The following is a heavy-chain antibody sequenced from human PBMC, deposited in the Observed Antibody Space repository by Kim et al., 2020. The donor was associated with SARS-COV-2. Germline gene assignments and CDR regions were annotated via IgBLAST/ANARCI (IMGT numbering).Heavy chain of an antibody. V-gene: IGHV7-4-1*02. CDR3: ARDLVDTAPCNAEYFQH. Sequence: ASVKVSCKASGYTFTSYAMNWVRQAPGQGLEWMGWINTNTGNPTYAQGFTGRLVFSLDTSVSTAYLQISSLKAEDTAVYYCARDLVDTAPCNAEYFQHWGQGTLVTVSS. D-gene: IGHD5-18*01. J-gene: IGHJ1*01. CDR1: GYTFTSYA. CDR2: INTNTGNP.